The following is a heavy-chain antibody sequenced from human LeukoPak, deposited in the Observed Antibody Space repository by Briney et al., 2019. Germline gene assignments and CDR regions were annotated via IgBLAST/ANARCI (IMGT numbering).Heavy chain of an antibody. Sequence: GESLKISCKGSGYSFTSYWIGWVRQMPGKGLEWMGIIYPGDSDTRYSPSFQGQVTISADKSISTAYLQWSSLKASDTAMYYCARHHSSGWYESPFDYWGQGTQVTVSS. J-gene: IGHJ4*02. CDR3: ARHHSSGWYESPFDY. CDR1: GYSFTSYW. CDR2: IYPGDSDT. D-gene: IGHD6-19*01. V-gene: IGHV5-51*01.